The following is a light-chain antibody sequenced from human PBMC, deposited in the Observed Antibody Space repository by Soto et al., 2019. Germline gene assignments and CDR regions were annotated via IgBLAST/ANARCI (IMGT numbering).Light chain of an antibody. CDR2: DSN. CDR3: QSYGTSLSGLYV. V-gene: IGLV1-40*03. Sequence: QAVVTQPPSVSGAPGQRVTISCTGSSSNIGAGRDVHWYRQLPGAAPKFLISDSNHRPSGVPDRFSVSKSGASASLAITGLRGENEGDYFCQSYGTSLSGLYVFGTGTKLTVL. CDR1: SSNIGAGRD. J-gene: IGLJ1*01.